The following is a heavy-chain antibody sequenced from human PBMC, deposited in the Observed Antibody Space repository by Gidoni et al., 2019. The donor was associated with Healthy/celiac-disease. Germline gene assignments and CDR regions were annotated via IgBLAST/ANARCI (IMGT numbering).Heavy chain of an antibody. CDR1: GGPFSSSSYD. V-gene: IGHV4-39*02. CDR3: ARELSQGGSGSYWIHQYYFDY. CDR2: IYYSGST. J-gene: IGHJ4*02. D-gene: IGHD3-10*01. Sequence: QLQLQDSGPGLLKLSETLSLTFTVSGGPFSSSSYDCSWIRQHPGKAMEWIESIYYSGSTYYNPSLKSRITISVDTSKNQFSLKLSSVTAADTAVYYCARELSQGGSGSYWIHQYYFDYWGQGTLVTVSS.